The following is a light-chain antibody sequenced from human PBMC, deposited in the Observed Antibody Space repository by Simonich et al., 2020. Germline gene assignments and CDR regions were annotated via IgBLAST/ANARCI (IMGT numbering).Light chain of an antibody. Sequence: EIVMTQSPATLSVSPGERATLSCKASQSVSSNLAWYQQNPGQAPRLLIYGAATRATGNPARFSGSGSGTEFTLTISSMQSEDFAVYYCQQYNNWPRTFGQGTKVEIK. V-gene: IGKV3-15*01. CDR3: QQYNNWPRT. CDR1: QSVSSN. CDR2: GAA. J-gene: IGKJ1*01.